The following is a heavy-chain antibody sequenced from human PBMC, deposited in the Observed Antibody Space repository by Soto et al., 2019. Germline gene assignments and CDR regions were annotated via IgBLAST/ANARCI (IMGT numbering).Heavy chain of an antibody. CDR2: MNHSGGT. CDR3: ARVVPAARETNWFDP. J-gene: IGHJ5*02. CDR1: GGFVSSGSYY. D-gene: IGHD2-2*01. V-gene: IGHV4-31*11. Sequence: SETLSLTCAVYGGFVSSGSYYWSWIRQPPGKGLEWIGEMNHSGGTYFNPSLKSRVTISVDTSKNQFSLKLSSVTAADTAVYYCARVVPAARETNWFDPWGQGTLVTVSS.